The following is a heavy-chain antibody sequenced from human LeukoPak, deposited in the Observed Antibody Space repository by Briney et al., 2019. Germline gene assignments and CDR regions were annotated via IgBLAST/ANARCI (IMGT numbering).Heavy chain of an antibody. D-gene: IGHD2-15*01. J-gene: IGHJ5*02. V-gene: IGHV7-4-1*02. CDR1: GYTFTSYA. Sequence: ASVKVSCKASGYTFTSYAMNWVRQAPGQGLEWMGWINTNTGNPTYAQGFTGRFVFSLDTSVSTAYLQISSLKAEDTAVYYCARVEGGWWRNWFDPWGQGTLVTVSS. CDR2: INTNTGNP. CDR3: ARVEGGWWRNWFDP.